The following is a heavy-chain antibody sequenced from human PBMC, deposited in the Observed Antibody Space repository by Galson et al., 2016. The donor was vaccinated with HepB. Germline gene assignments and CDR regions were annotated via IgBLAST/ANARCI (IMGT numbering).Heavy chain of an antibody. CDR1: GFSFSTCA. V-gene: IGHV3-23*01. CDR2: ISGSGAAT. D-gene: IGHD5-24*01. Sequence: SLRLSCAASGFSFSTCAMTWVRQAPGKGLEWVAAISGSGAATYYADSVQGRFSISRDNAKNTLDLQMNSLRVEDTAVYSCAKDLKDGTYYLDYWGQGTLVTVTA. J-gene: IGHJ4*02. CDR3: AKDLKDGTYYLDY.